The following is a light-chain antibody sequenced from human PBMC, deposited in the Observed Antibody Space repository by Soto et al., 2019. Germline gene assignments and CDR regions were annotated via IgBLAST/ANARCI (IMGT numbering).Light chain of an antibody. J-gene: IGKJ4*01. CDR2: DAF. CDR3: QQRNRWPPVT. CDR1: PSVSNS. V-gene: IGKV3-11*01. Sequence: ESVLTQSPATLSLSPGERATLSCRASPSVSNSLAWYQHKPGQAPRLLIYDAFNRATGVPTRFSGSGSGTGFTLTISSLEPEDFAVYYCQQRNRWPPVTFGGGTKVDIK.